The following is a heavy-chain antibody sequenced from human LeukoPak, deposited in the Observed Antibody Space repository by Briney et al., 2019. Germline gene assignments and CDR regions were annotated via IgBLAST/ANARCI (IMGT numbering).Heavy chain of an antibody. CDR2: ISHDGSKK. CDR1: GFSFSNYG. CDR3: AKDLPPRAVIVVALFDY. J-gene: IGHJ4*02. V-gene: IGHV3-30*18. Sequence: GRSLRLSCAASGFSFSNYGMHWVRQAPGKGLEWVTVISHDGSKKYYAESVMGRFTISRDNSKNTVYLQMNSLRVEDTAVYYCAKDLPPRAVIVVALFDYWGQGTLVTVSS. D-gene: IGHD3-22*01.